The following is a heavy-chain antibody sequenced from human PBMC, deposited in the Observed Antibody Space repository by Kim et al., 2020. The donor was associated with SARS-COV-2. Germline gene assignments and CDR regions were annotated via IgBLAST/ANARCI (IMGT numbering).Heavy chain of an antibody. CDR1: GFTFDDYA. CDR3: AKAAIDTYYYDSSGYSD. J-gene: IGHJ1*01. V-gene: IGHV3-9*01. Sequence: GGSLRLSCAASGFTFDDYAMHWVRQAPGKGLEWVSGISWNSGSIGYADSVKGRFTISRDNAKNSLYLQMNSLRAEDTALYYCAKAAIDTYYYDSSGYSDWGQGTLVTVSS. D-gene: IGHD3-22*01. CDR2: ISWNSGSI.